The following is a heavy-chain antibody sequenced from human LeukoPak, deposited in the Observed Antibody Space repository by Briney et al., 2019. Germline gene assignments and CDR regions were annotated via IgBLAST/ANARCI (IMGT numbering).Heavy chain of an antibody. D-gene: IGHD6-13*01. J-gene: IGHJ6*03. CDR3: AREGYSDSNHFHYYYYYMDV. CDR1: GGTFSSYA. V-gene: IGHV1-69*01. Sequence: SVKVSCKASGGTFSSYAISWVRQAPGQGLEWMGGSIPIFCTANYAQKFQGRVTITADECTSTAYMELSSLRSEDTAVYYCAREGYSDSNHFHYYYYYMDVWGKGTPVTVSS. CDR2: SIPIFCTA.